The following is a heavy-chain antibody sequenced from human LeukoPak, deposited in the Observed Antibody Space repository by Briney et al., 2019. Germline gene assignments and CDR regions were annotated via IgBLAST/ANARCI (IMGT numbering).Heavy chain of an antibody. D-gene: IGHD3-10*01. CDR3: AKDYYLLSWSAPIDV. CDR1: GVTFCNYG. V-gene: IGHV3-30*18. CDR2: ISSEGNIT. Sequence: RRRSPRLSSAASGVTFCNYGTRWVPPAPREGLWRGAVISSEGNITYTAHSVKGGFTISRDNSKKTLYLQKNSLRVEGTAMYYCAKDYYLLSWSAPIDVWGQGT. J-gene: IGHJ4*01.